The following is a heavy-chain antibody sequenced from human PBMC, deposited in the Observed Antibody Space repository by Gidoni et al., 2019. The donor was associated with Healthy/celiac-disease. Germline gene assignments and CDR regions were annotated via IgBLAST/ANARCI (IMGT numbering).Heavy chain of an antibody. V-gene: IGHV4-31*03. J-gene: IGHJ6*02. CDR1: GASIISAGYS. Sequence: QVQLQESGSGLVKPSQTLSLPCTVSGASIISAGYSWSWIRQHPGKGLVWIGYIYSSGSTYYNPSLKRRFSISVNTTKNQFTLKLSAVTAADSDVYYGEREPCRAAAGVVYGMDVWGQGTTVTVSS. D-gene: IGHD6-13*01. CDR2: IYSSGST. CDR3: EREPCRAAAGVVYGMDV.